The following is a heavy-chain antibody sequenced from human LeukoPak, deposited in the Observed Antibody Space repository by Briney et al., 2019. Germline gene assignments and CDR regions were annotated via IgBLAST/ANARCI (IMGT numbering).Heavy chain of an antibody. V-gene: IGHV5-51*01. D-gene: IGHD3-22*01. CDR3: ARRHYDRSACDI. J-gene: IGHJ3*02. CDR1: GYSSTNYW. Sequence: GESLKISCKGSGYSSTNYWIRWVRQMPGKGLEWMGLIYPGDSDTKYSPSFQGQVTISADKFISTAYLQWSSLKASDTAMYYCARRHYDRSACDIWGQGTMVTVSS. CDR2: IYPGDSDT.